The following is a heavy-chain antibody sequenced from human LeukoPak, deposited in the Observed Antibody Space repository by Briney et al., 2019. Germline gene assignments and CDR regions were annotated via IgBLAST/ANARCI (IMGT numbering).Heavy chain of an antibody. Sequence: PGGSLRLSCAASGFTFSDYYMSWIRQAPGKGLEWVSYISSSGSTIYYADSVEGRFTISRDNAKNSLYLQMNSLRAEDTAVYYCARAEFYYDSSGYYYFWFDPWGQGTLVTVSS. V-gene: IGHV3-11*01. J-gene: IGHJ5*02. CDR2: ISSSGSTI. D-gene: IGHD3-22*01. CDR1: GFTFSDYY. CDR3: ARAEFYYDSSGYYYFWFDP.